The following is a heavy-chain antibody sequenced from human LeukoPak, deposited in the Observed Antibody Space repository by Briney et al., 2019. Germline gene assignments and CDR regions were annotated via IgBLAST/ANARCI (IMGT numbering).Heavy chain of an antibody. Sequence: PGGSLRLSCVGSGFRFSRYAMSWVRQAPGKGLEWVATIHYIRDGPYYADSVEGRFTISRDDSKNTVYLQMNSLRVGDTAIYYCARCVTGWPNWFAPWGQGTLVTVSS. D-gene: IGHD6-19*01. CDR3: ARCVTGWPNWFAP. J-gene: IGHJ5*02. CDR1: GFRFSRYA. CDR2: IHYIRDGP. V-gene: IGHV3-23*01.